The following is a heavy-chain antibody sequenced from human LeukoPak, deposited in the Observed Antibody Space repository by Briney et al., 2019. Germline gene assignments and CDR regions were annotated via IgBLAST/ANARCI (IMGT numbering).Heavy chain of an antibody. J-gene: IGHJ4*02. CDR1: GGSISSGSYY. Sequence: SETLSLTCTVSGGSISSGSYYWGWIRQPPGKGLEWIGSIYHSGSTYYNPSLKSRVTISVDTSKNKFSLKLSSVTAADTAVYYCARRSYYDSSGPLDYWGQGTLVTVSS. CDR3: ARRSYYDSSGPLDY. CDR2: IYHSGST. V-gene: IGHV4-39*07. D-gene: IGHD3-22*01.